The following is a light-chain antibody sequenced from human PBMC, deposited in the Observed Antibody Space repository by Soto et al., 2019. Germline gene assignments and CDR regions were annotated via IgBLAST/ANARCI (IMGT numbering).Light chain of an antibody. J-gene: IGLJ1*01. CDR3: SSYSISTAYL. Sequence: QSVLTQPASVSGSAGQSITISCTGTSSDVGGYDYVSWYQLHPGKAPKLMVFEVSNRPSGVSYRFSGSKSGNTASLTISGPQAEDEADYFCSSYSISTAYLFGTGTKVTLL. CDR1: SSDVGGYDY. CDR2: EVS. V-gene: IGLV2-14*01.